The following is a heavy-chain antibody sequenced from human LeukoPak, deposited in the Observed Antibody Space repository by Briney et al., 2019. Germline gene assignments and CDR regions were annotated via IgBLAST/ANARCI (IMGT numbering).Heavy chain of an antibody. V-gene: IGHV1-2*02. Sequence: ASVKVFCKASGYTFTGYYMHWVRQAPGQGLEWMGWIDPNSGGTNYAQKFQGRVTMTRDTSLITANMELSRLTSDDTAVYYCARETGVYGGNSILDYWGQGTLVTVSS. CDR2: IDPNSGGT. CDR3: ARETGVYGGNSILDY. CDR1: GYTFTGYY. D-gene: IGHD4-23*01. J-gene: IGHJ4*02.